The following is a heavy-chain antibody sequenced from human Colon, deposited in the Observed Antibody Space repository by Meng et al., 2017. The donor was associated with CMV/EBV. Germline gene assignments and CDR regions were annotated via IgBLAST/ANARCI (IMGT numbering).Heavy chain of an antibody. CDR3: VRSSGWSLFDY. Sequence: QVQLMQSGAGVQAPGDSVKVSCKTSGYTFSDYYMHWVRQAPGQGLEWMGWIRSDGSATNYAQKFRGRVTMTRDASVSTAYMELSGLTSDDTAVYFCVRSSGWSLFDYWGPGALVTVSS. D-gene: IGHD6-19*01. CDR2: IRSDGSAT. CDR1: GYTFSDYY. J-gene: IGHJ4*02. V-gene: IGHV1-2*02.